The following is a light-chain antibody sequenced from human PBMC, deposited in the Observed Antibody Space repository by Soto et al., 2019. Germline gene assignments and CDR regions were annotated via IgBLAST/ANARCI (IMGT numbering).Light chain of an antibody. CDR3: QQYENWPRT. CDR2: GAS. V-gene: IGKV3-15*01. Sequence: EIVMTQTPATLSVSPGERATLSCRASQSVSSNLAWYQQRPGQAPRVVIYGASTRAAGIPARFSGSGSGTEFTLTISSLQSEDFAVYYCQQYENWPRTFGQGTKVDIK. J-gene: IGKJ1*01. CDR1: QSVSSN.